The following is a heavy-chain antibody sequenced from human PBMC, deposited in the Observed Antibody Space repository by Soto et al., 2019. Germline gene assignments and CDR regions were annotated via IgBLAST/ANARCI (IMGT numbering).Heavy chain of an antibody. CDR2: ISYDGSNK. Sequence: XXSLRLSCAASGFTFSSYAMHWVLQAPGKGLEWVAVISYDGSNKYYADSVKGRFTISRDNSKNTLYLQMNSLRAEDTAVYYCAREPFNWNYSWDYWGQGTLVTVSS. CDR1: GFTFSSYA. CDR3: AREPFNWNYSWDY. J-gene: IGHJ4*02. V-gene: IGHV3-30-3*01. D-gene: IGHD1-7*01.